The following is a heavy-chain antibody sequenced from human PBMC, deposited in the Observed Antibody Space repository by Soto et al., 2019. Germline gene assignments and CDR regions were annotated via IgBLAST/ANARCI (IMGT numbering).Heavy chain of an antibody. D-gene: IGHD2-8*01. J-gene: IGHJ4*02. CDR3: ARGGHCTDGVCSALDY. CDR2: IYYSGTA. V-gene: IGHV4-59*08. Sequence: QLQLQESGPGLVKPSETLSLTCTVSVGSISTYYWSWIRQPPGKGLEWIGYIYYSGTASYNPSLKSRVTISLDTSKNQFSLKLSSVTAADTAVYYCARGGHCTDGVCSALDYWGQGTLVTVSS. CDR1: VGSISTYY.